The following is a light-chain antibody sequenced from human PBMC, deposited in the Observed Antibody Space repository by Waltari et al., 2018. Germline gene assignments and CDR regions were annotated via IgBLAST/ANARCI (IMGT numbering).Light chain of an antibody. Sequence: DIQMTQSPSSMSASVGDRVTLTCRASQSIISYLYCYQQGPGKAPKLLIYAASNLQHGVPSRFSGSGSGTDFTLTISSLQPEDFATYYCQQSYNKPWTFGQGTKVEIK. CDR2: AAS. CDR1: QSIISY. CDR3: QQSYNKPWT. J-gene: IGKJ1*01. V-gene: IGKV1-39*01.